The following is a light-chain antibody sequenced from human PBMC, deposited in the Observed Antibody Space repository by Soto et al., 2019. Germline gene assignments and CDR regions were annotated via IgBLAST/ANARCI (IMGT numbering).Light chain of an antibody. V-gene: IGLV1-51*01. CDR3: GAWDSSLSVVL. CDR2: DTY. CDR1: SSNIGRNS. J-gene: IGLJ2*01. Sequence: QSVLTQPPSGSAAPGQKVTISCSGGSSNIGRNSVSWYRQLPGTAPKLLIYDTYERPTGIPDRFSGSRSGTSVTLDITGLQTGDEADYYCGAWDSSLSVVLFGGGTKLTVL.